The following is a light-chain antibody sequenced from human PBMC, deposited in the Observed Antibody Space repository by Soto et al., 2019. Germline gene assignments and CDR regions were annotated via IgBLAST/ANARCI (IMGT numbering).Light chain of an antibody. CDR2: DVS. CDR3: SSYTGSSTLFV. CDR1: SGDFGAYNY. V-gene: IGLV2-14*01. Sequence: QSVLTQPASVSGSPGRSITISCTGTSGDFGAYNYVSWYQQHPGKAPRLMIYDVSNRPSGVSNRFSGSKSGNTASLTISGLQAEDEADYYCSSYTGSSTLFVFGTGTKVTVL. J-gene: IGLJ1*01.